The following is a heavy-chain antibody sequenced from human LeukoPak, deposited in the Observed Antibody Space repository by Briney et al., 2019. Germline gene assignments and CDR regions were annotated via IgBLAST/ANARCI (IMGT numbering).Heavy chain of an antibody. CDR3: AEVGRFSPADYYYYYMDV. D-gene: IGHD3-3*01. J-gene: IGHJ6*03. V-gene: IGHV6-1*01. CDR1: GDSVSSNSAA. Sequence: SQTLSLTCAISGDSVSSNSAAWNWIRQSPSRGLEWLGRTYYRSKWYNDYAVSVKSRITINPDTSKNQFSLQLNSVTPEDTAVYYCAEVGRFSPADYYYYYMDVWGKGTTVTVSS. CDR2: TYYRSKWYN.